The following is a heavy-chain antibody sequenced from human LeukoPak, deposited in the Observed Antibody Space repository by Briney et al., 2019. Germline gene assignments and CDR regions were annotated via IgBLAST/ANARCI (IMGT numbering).Heavy chain of an antibody. CDR2: IYYSGST. CDR3: ASLYGSGFSFDY. D-gene: IGHD3-10*01. J-gene: IGHJ4*02. V-gene: IGHV4-59*08. Sequence: SETLSLTCTVSGGSISSYYWSWIRQPPGKGLEWIGYIYYSGSTNYNPSLKSRVTISVDTSKNQFSLNLTSVTAADTAVYYCASLYGSGFSFDYWGQGTLVTVSS. CDR1: GGSISSYY.